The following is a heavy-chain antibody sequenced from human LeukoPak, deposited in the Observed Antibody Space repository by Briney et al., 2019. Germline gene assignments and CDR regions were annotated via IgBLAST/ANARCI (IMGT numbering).Heavy chain of an antibody. Sequence: SETLSLTCTVSGGSLSSGSHYWRWIRQPAGAGLEWIGRIYSSGNTNYNPSLKSRVTISVDTSKNQFSLKLSSVTAADTAIYYCARGIPVAGLFDYWGQGALVAVSS. CDR1: GGSLSSGSHY. J-gene: IGHJ4*02. D-gene: IGHD6-19*01. CDR2: IYSSGNT. V-gene: IGHV4-61*02. CDR3: ARGIPVAGLFDY.